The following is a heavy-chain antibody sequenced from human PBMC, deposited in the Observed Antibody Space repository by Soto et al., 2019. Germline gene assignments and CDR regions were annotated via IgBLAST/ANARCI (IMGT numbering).Heavy chain of an antibody. D-gene: IGHD2-8*02. J-gene: IGHJ6*02. CDR1: GFIFSDYD. CDR2: IGTAGDT. CDR3: VRDPSWWGLDG. Sequence: EVQLVESGGGLVQPGGSLRLSCAASGFIFSDYDMHWVRQATGNGLEWVSAIGTAGDTHYPGSVKGRFTISRENAKNSLYLQMNSLRAEDTAVYYCVRDPSWWGLDGWGQGTTVTVSS. V-gene: IGHV3-13*01.